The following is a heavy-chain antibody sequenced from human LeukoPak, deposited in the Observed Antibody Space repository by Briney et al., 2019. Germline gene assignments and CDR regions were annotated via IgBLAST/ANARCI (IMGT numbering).Heavy chain of an antibody. V-gene: IGHV3-30*09. CDR2: ISYDGSNK. CDR1: GFTSSNYA. Sequence: GGSLRLSCAASGFTSSNYAMYWARQAPGKGLEWVAVISYDGSNKYYADSVKGRFAISRDNSKNTLYLQMNSLRPEDTAVYYCARETYSSSWYSYYFDYWGQGTLVTVSS. J-gene: IGHJ4*02. D-gene: IGHD6-13*01. CDR3: ARETYSSSWYSYYFDY.